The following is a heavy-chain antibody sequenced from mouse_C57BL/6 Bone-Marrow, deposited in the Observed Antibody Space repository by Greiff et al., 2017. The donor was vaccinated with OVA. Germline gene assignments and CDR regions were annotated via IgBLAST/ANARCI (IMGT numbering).Heavy chain of an antibody. CDR3: ARGTYYGSSLYAMDY. V-gene: IGHV1-78*01. CDR2: IYPRDGST. D-gene: IGHD1-1*01. CDR1: GYTFTDHT. Sequence: QVQLQQSDAELVKPGASVKISCKVSGYTFTDHTIHWMQQRPEQGLEWIGYIYPRDGSTKYNEKFKGKATLTADKSSSTAYMQLNSLTSEDSAVYFCARGTYYGSSLYAMDYWGQGTSVTVSS. J-gene: IGHJ4*01.